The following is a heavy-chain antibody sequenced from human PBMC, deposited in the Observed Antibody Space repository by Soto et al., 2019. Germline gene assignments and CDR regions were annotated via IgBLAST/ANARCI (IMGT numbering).Heavy chain of an antibody. Sequence: EVPLVESGGGLVMPGGSLRLSCAASGLTLKNAWMNWVRQAPGKGLEWVGRVKSEASGGTIDFAAPVRGRFTISRDDSTNTLFLQMNSXKTEXTAMYYXXXXXXXXXLVGXWGQGVLVTVSA. V-gene: IGHV3-15*07. CDR3: XXXXXXXXLVGX. CDR1: GLTLKNAW. J-gene: IGHJ4*02. CDR2: VKSEASGGTI.